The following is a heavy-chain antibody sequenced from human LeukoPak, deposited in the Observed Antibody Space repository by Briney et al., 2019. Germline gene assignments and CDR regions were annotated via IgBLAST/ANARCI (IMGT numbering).Heavy chain of an antibody. V-gene: IGHV3-21*04. Sequence: PGGSLRLSCVGSGFSFSRYSMNWVRQAPGKGLEWVSSISNIGNHIYYGDSVKGRFTISRDNAKNSLYLQMNSLKTEDTAVYYCTRQPQKRYFDWLRSERFNDAFDIWGQGTMVTVSS. CDR2: ISNIGNHI. CDR3: TRQPQKRYFDWLRSERFNDAFDI. CDR1: GFSFSRYS. D-gene: IGHD3-9*01. J-gene: IGHJ3*02.